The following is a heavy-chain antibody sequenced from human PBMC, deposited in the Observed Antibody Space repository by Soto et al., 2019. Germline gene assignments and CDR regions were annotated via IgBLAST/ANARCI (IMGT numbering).Heavy chain of an antibody. Sequence: LRLSCEASGFTFSSYRMHWVRQAPGKGLEWVAVISYDGSKKYYADSLKGRFTISRDNSKNTLYLQMNSLRAEDRAVYYCANVEGGAYPDFDLWGQGTLVTVSS. CDR1: GFTFSSYR. CDR2: ISYDGSKK. J-gene: IGHJ4*02. V-gene: IGHV3-30*18. D-gene: IGHD1-26*01. CDR3: ANVEGGAYPDFDL.